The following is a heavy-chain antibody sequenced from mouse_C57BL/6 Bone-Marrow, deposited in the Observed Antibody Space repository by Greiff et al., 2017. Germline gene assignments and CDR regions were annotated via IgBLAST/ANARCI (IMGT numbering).Heavy chain of an antibody. CDR3: ARGTTVGRHYYAMDY. CDR2: ISSGSSTI. Sequence: EVKLMESGGGLVKPGGSLKLSCAASGFTFSDYGMHWVRQAPEKGLEWVAYISSGSSTIYYADTVKGRFTITRDNAKNTLFLQMTSLRSEDTAMYYCARGTTVGRHYYAMDYWGQGTSVTVSS. J-gene: IGHJ4*01. V-gene: IGHV5-17*01. CDR1: GFTFSDYG. D-gene: IGHD1-1*01.